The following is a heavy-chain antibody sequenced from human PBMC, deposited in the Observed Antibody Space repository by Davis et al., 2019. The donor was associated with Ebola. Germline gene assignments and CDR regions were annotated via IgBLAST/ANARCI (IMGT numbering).Heavy chain of an antibody. CDR3: ARPSTYYYDSSGYSPLASQGGAFDI. CDR1: GYSFTSYW. J-gene: IGHJ3*02. D-gene: IGHD3-22*01. V-gene: IGHV5-51*01. Sequence: PGGSLRLSCKGSGYSFTSYWIGWVRQMPGKGLEWMGIIYPGDSDTRYSPSFQGQVTISADKSISTAYLQWSSLKASDTAMYYCARPSTYYYDSSGYSPLASQGGAFDIWGQGTMVTVSS. CDR2: IYPGDSDT.